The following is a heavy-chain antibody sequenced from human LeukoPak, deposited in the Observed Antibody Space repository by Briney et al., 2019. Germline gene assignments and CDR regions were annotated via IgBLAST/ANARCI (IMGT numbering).Heavy chain of an antibody. Sequence: SETLSLTCTVSGGSISSYYWSWIRQPAGKGLEWIGRIYSSGSTDYNPSLKSRVTISVDTSKNQFSLKLSSVTAADTAVYYCARGGYCGGDCQAPRYNWFDPWGQGTLVTVSS. CDR3: ARGGYCGGDCQAPRYNWFDP. D-gene: IGHD2-21*02. J-gene: IGHJ5*02. CDR1: GGSISSYY. CDR2: IYSSGST. V-gene: IGHV4-4*07.